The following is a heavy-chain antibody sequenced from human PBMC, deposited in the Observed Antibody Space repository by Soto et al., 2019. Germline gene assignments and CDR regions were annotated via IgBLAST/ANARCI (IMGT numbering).Heavy chain of an antibody. V-gene: IGHV1-18*01. CDR3: ARVIAAAGTHFGDYYYGVDV. CDR2: ISAYNGNT. D-gene: IGHD6-13*01. CDR1: GYTFTSYG. Sequence: ASVKVSCKASGYTFTSYGISWVRQVTGQGLEWMGWISAYNGNTNYAQKLQGRVTMTTDTSTSTAYMELRSLRSDDTAVYYCARVIAAAGTHFGDYYYGVDVWGQGTTVTVSS. J-gene: IGHJ6*02.